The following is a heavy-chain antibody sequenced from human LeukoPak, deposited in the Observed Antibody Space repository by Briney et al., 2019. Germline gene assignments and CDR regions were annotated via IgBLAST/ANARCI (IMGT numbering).Heavy chain of an antibody. J-gene: IGHJ4*02. CDR3: AMDYSGYDYFCY. CDR1: GYTFTSYG. V-gene: IGHV1-18*01. Sequence: ASVKVSCKASGYTFTSYGISWVRQAPGQGLEWMGWISAYNGNTNYAQKLQGRVTMNTDTSTSTAYMGLRSLRSDDTAVYYCAMDYSGYDYFCYWGQGTLVTVSS. D-gene: IGHD5-12*01. CDR2: ISAYNGNT.